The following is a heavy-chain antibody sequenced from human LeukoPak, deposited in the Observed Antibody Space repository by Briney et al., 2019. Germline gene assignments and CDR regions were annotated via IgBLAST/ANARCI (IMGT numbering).Heavy chain of an antibody. J-gene: IGHJ4*02. D-gene: IGHD3-16*01. CDR1: GFTFSTYG. V-gene: IGHV3-30*18. CDR3: AKGPVFAPRGMILAH. Sequence: PGGSLRLSCVASGFTFSTYGMHWVRQAPGKGLEWVAIISYDGSNEYYGDSVKGRFTIFRDDSKNTLYLQMNSLRAEDTAVYYCAKGPVFAPRGMILAHWGQGTLVTVSS. CDR2: ISYDGSNE.